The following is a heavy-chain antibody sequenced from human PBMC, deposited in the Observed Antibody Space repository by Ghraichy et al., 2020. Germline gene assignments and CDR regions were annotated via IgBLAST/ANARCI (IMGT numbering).Heavy chain of an antibody. V-gene: IGHV1-2*06. CDR1: GYTFTGYY. Sequence: ASVKVSCKAYGYTFTGYYMHWVRQAPGQGLEWMGRINPNSGGTNYAQKFQGRVTMTRDTSISTAYMELSRLRSDDTAVYYCALVMWAPAARGEAYYYYYMDVWGKGTTVTVSS. CDR3: ALVMWAPAARGEAYYYYYMDV. D-gene: IGHD2-2*01. CDR2: INPNSGGT. J-gene: IGHJ6*03.